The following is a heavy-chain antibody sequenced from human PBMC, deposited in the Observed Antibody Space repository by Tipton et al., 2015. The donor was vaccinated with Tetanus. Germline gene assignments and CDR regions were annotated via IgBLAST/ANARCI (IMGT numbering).Heavy chain of an antibody. V-gene: IGHV3-30*14. CDR1: GLTFSNSP. Sequence: SLRLSCAASGLTFSNSPMHWVRQAPGKGLEWVAVISHDGSNQNYADSVRGRFTISRDNSKNTLYLQMNSLRAEDTAVYYCAKDTYYDSSGIRGFDSWGQGTLVSVSS. CDR3: AKDTYYDSSGIRGFDS. J-gene: IGHJ4*02. D-gene: IGHD3-22*01. CDR2: ISHDGSNQ.